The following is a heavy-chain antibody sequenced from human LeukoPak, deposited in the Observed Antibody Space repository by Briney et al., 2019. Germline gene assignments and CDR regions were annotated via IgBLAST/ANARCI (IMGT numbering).Heavy chain of an antibody. CDR1: GFTFSRYG. Sequence: GGSLRLSCAASGFTFSRYGMHWVRQAPGKGLEWVAFIRYDGSNKYYADSVKGRFTISRDNSKNTLYLQMNSLRAEDTAVYYCAKDPNYYDSSGYYSEFDYWGQGTLVAVSS. V-gene: IGHV3-30*02. D-gene: IGHD3-22*01. J-gene: IGHJ4*02. CDR3: AKDPNYYDSSGYYSEFDY. CDR2: IRYDGSNK.